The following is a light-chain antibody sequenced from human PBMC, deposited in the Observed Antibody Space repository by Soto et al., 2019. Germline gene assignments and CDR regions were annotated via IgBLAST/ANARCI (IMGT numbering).Light chain of an antibody. V-gene: IGKV1-33*01. CDR3: QQFYDLPIT. Sequence: DIQMTQSPSALSASVGDRVTITCQASQDISDVLNWYQQQPGKAPKVLIYDASKLQTGVPSRFSGRGSGKDFTFTISSLQPYDSGTYYCQQFYDLPITFGQGTRLEIK. CDR1: QDISDV. J-gene: IGKJ5*01. CDR2: DAS.